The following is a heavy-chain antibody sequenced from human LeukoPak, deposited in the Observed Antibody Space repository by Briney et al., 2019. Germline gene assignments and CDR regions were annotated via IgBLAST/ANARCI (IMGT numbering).Heavy chain of an antibody. CDR3: ARHLLWFGELSGGFDY. V-gene: IGHV3-23*01. CDR1: GFAFSSYA. J-gene: IGHJ4*02. Sequence: GGSLRLSCAASGFAFSSYAMSWVRQTPGKGLEWVSAISGSGGSTYYADSVKGRFTISRDNSRNTLYLQMNSLRAEDTAVYYCARHLLWFGELSGGFDYWGQGTLVTVSS. D-gene: IGHD3-10*01. CDR2: ISGSGGST.